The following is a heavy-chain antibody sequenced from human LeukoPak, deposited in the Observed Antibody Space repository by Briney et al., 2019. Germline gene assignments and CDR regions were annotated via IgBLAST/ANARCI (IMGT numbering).Heavy chain of an antibody. Sequence: PSETLSLTCTVSGGSIRSSNYYWGWIRQPPGKGLEWIGNIYYSGSTYYNPSLKSRVTISVDTSKNQFSLRLSSVTAADTAVYYCASQPSYFDYWGQGTLVTFSS. J-gene: IGHJ4*02. CDR2: IYYSGST. CDR3: ASQPSYFDY. CDR1: GGSIRSSNYY. V-gene: IGHV4-39*01.